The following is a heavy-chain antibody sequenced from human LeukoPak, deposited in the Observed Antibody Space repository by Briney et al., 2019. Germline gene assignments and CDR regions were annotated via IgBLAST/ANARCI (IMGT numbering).Heavy chain of an antibody. D-gene: IGHD3-9*01. V-gene: IGHV4-59*01. CDR3: ARDDYRYDILTGYWSDAFDI. CDR2: IYYSGST. Sequence: SETLSLTRTVSGGSISSYYWSWIRQPPGKGLEWIGYIYYSGSTNYNPSLKSRVTISVDTSKNQFSLKLSSVTAADTAVYYCARDDYRYDILTGYWSDAFDIWGQGTMVTVSS. CDR1: GGSISSYY. J-gene: IGHJ3*02.